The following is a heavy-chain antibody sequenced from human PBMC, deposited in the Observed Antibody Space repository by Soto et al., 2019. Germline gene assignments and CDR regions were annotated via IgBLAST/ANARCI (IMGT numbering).Heavy chain of an antibody. Sequence: EVQLVESRGGLVKPGGSLRLSCAASGFTFSSYSINWVRQAPGKGLEWVSSISSSSSYTHYADSVKGRIIISRDNAKNSLYLQMNSLSAEDTAVYYCERYYRYGYSFGYWGQGTLVTVSS. CDR2: ISSSSSYT. CDR1: GFTFSSYS. CDR3: ERYYRYGYSFGY. J-gene: IGHJ4*02. V-gene: IGHV3-21*01. D-gene: IGHD5-18*01.